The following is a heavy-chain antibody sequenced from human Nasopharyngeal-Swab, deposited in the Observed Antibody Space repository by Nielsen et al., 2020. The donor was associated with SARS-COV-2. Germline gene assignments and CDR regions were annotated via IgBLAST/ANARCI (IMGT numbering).Heavy chain of an antibody. V-gene: IGHV3-21*01. Sequence: GESLKISWAASGFTFSSYSMNWVRQAPGKGLEWVSSISSSSSYIYYADSVKGRFTISRDNAKNSLYLQMNSLRAEDTAVYYCARDSYYYDSSGMGPCAFDIWGQGTMVTVSS. CDR3: ARDSYYYDSSGMGPCAFDI. D-gene: IGHD3-22*01. CDR1: GFTFSSYS. J-gene: IGHJ3*02. CDR2: ISSSSSYI.